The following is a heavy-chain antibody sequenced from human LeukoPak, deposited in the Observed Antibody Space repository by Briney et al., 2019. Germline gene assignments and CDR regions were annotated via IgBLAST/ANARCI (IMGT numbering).Heavy chain of an antibody. V-gene: IGHV3-48*03. J-gene: IGHJ6*04. Sequence: GALRLSCAASGFTFSSYEMNWVRQAPGKGLEWVSYISSSGSTIYYADSVKGRFTISRDNAKNSLYLQMNSLRAEDTAVYYRARADVLLWFGERILRGYYYGMDVWGKGTTVTVSS. CDR3: ARADVLLWFGERILRGYYYGMDV. D-gene: IGHD3-10*01. CDR1: GFTFSSYE. CDR2: ISSSGSTI.